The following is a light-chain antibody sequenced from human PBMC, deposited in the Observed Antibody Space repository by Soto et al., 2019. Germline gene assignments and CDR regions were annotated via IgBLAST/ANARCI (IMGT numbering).Light chain of an antibody. J-gene: IGKJ1*01. CDR3: HQYDIWP. CDR1: QSVSDN. Sequence: EIVVTMSPSALSLSNGERATLPCRASQSVSDNLAWYQQIPGQAPRLLIYGASSRATGIPDRFSGSGSGKDFTLSFSRLEPDILAVYSVHQYDIWPFGQVAKVAIK. CDR2: GAS. V-gene: IGKV3-20*01.